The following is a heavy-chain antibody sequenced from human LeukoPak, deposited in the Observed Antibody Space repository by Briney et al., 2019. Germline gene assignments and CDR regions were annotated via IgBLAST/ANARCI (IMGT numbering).Heavy chain of an antibody. D-gene: IGHD5-18*01. CDR1: GYTFSDYG. CDR3: TRGIHWFDP. J-gene: IGHJ5*02. Sequence: ASVKVSCTASGYTFSDYGITWVRQAPGQGLEWMGRISADNSNTNYAQSLRGRLTMTADTSANTAYMELRSLRSDDTAVYYCTRGIHWFDPWGQGTLVTVSS. CDR2: ISADNSNT. V-gene: IGHV1-18*01.